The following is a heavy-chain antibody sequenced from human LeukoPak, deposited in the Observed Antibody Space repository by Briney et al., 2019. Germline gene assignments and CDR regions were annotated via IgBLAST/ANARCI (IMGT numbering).Heavy chain of an antibody. J-gene: IGHJ5*01. CDR2: IWFDGSNK. CDR3: AKSEFDYYDSSGPPDS. D-gene: IGHD3-22*01. CDR1: GFTLSTFA. V-gene: IGHV3-33*06. Sequence: GGSLRLSCAASGFTLSTFAMHWVRQAPDKGLEWVAVIWFDGSNKYYADSVKGRFSISRDNSKNTLSLQMNSLRADDTAVYYCAKSEFDYYDSSGPPDSWGQGTLVTVSS.